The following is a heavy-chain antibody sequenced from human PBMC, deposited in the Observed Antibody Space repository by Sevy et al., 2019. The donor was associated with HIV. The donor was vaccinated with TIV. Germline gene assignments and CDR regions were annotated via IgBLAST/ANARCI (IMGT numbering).Heavy chain of an antibody. V-gene: IGHV3-48*01. CDR2: ISSSSSSI. CDR1: GFTFSSYS. CDR3: ARGFCVSSSCSGSS. Sequence: GGSLRLSCAASGFTFSSYSMNWVRQAPGKGLEWVSSISSSSSSIYYEDSVKGRFTNSRDKAKNSLYLQMDSLTAEDTAVYYCARGFCVSSSCSGSSWGQGTLVTVSS. J-gene: IGHJ5*02. D-gene: IGHD2-2*01.